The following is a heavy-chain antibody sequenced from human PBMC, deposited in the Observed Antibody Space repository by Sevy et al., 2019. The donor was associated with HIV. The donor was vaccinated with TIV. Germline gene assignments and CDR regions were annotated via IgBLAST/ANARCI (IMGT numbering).Heavy chain of an antibody. Sequence: SETLSLTCTVSGGSISSYYWSWIRQPAGKGLEWIGRIYTSGSTNYNPSLKSRVTMSVDTSKNQFSLKLSSVTAADTAVYYCASSITIWGVVITDLGYWGQRTLVTVSS. CDR1: GGSISSYY. CDR2: IYTSGST. CDR3: ASSITIWGVVITDLGY. D-gene: IGHD3-3*01. V-gene: IGHV4-4*07. J-gene: IGHJ4*02.